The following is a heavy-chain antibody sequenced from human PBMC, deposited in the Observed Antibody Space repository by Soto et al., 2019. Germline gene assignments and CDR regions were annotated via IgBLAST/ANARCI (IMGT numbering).Heavy chain of an antibody. D-gene: IGHD3-3*01. CDR2: INHSGST. CDR1: GGSFSGYY. Sequence: SETLSLTCAVYGGSFSGYYWSWIRQPPGKGLEWIGEINHSGSTNYNPSLKSRVTISVDTSKNQFSLKLSSVTAADTAVYYCARGWRYDFWSGRSIYYSGMDVWGQGTTVTVSS. J-gene: IGHJ6*02. V-gene: IGHV4-34*01. CDR3: ARGWRYDFWSGRSIYYSGMDV.